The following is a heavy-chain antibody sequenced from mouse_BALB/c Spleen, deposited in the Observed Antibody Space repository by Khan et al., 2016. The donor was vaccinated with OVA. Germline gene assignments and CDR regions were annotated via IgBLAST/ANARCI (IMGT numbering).Heavy chain of an antibody. CDR3: ARSLYYSDSYAMDY. J-gene: IGHJ4*01. D-gene: IGHD2-13*01. V-gene: IGHV3-2*02. CDR1: GYSITSDFA. Sequence: EVQLQESGPGLVKPSQSLSLTCTVTGYSITSDFAWNWIRQFPGNKLEWMGYISSTGSTSYSPSLKSRISLTRDTSKNQFFLHLNSVTTEDTATYDCARSLYYSDSYAMDYGGQGTSVTVAS. CDR2: ISSTGST.